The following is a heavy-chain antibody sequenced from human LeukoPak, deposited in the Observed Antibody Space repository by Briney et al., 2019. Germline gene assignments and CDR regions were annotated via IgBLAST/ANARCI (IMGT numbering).Heavy chain of an antibody. Sequence: SGGSLRLSCAASGFTFSSYAMSWVRQAPGKGLEWVANIKQDGSEKYYVDSVKGRFTISRDNAKNSLYLQMNSLRAEDTAVYYCARDSVSSWPDAFDIWGQGTMVTVSS. D-gene: IGHD6-13*01. CDR1: GFTFSSYA. J-gene: IGHJ3*02. CDR3: ARDSVSSWPDAFDI. V-gene: IGHV3-7*01. CDR2: IKQDGSEK.